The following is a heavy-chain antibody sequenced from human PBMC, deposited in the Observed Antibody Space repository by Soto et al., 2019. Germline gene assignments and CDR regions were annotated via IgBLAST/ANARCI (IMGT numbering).Heavy chain of an antibody. J-gene: IGHJ4*02. CDR1: GYTFTSYG. D-gene: IGHD3-22*01. Sequence: ASVKVSCKASGYTFTSYGISWVRQAPGQGIEWMGWISAYNGNTNYAQKLQGRVTMTTDTSTSTAYMELRSLRSDDTAVYYCARDIGGGGYYDSSGYYFPLDYWGQGTLVTVSS. CDR2: ISAYNGNT. CDR3: ARDIGGGGYYDSSGYYFPLDY. V-gene: IGHV1-18*01.